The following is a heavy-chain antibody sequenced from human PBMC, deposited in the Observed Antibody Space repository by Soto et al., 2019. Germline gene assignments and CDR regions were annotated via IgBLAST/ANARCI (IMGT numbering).Heavy chain of an antibody. CDR1: GGSFSGYY. CDR3: ARARGVIAAASYYYYYYMDV. D-gene: IGHD6-13*01. CDR2: INHSGST. J-gene: IGHJ6*03. Sequence: SETLSLTCAVYGGSFSGYYWSWIRQPPGKGLEWIGEINHSGSTNYNPSLKSGVTISVDTSKNQFSLKLSSVTAADTAVYYCARARGVIAAASYYYYYYMDVWGKGTTVTVSS. V-gene: IGHV4-34*01.